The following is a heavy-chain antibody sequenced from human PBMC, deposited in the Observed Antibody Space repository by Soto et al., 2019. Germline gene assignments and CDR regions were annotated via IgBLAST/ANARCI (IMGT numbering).Heavy chain of an antibody. CDR2: ISYDGSNK. D-gene: IGHD5-18*01. J-gene: IGHJ4*02. CDR3: ARDGGYSYGLDE. V-gene: IGHV3-30-3*01. CDR1: GFTFSSYA. Sequence: SLRLSCAASGFTFSSYAMHWVRQAPGKGLEWVAVISYDGSNKYYADSVKGRFTISRDNSKNTLYLQMNSLRAEDTAVYYCARDGGYSYGLDEWGQGTLVTVSS.